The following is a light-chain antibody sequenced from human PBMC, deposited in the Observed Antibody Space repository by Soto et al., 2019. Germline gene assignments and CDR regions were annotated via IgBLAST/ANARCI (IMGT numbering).Light chain of an antibody. J-gene: IGKJ1*01. CDR1: QSVSTY. Sequence: EIVLTQSPATLSLSPGERVTLSCRASQSVSTYLAWYQQKPGQAPRLLIYDASNRATGIPGRFSGSGSGTDFTLTISSLEPEDFGVYSCQHRSNWPPEGTFGQGTKVEIK. V-gene: IGKV3-11*01. CDR3: QHRSNWPPEGT. CDR2: DAS.